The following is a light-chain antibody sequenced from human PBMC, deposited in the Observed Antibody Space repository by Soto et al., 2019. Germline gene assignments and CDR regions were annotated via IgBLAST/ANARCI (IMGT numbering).Light chain of an antibody. Sequence: AIQMTQSPSSLSASVGDRVTITCRASQGIRDDLGWYQQKPGKAPKLLIFAASSLQSGVPSRFSGSGSGTDFTLTISSLQPEDFATYYCLQDYNYPYTFGQGTKVEIK. CDR3: LQDYNYPYT. V-gene: IGKV1-6*01. CDR2: AAS. CDR1: QGIRDD. J-gene: IGKJ2*01.